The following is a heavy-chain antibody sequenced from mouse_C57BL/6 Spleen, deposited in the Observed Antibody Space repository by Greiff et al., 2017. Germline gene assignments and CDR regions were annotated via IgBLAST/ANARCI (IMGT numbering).Heavy chain of an antibody. V-gene: IGHV5-6*01. Sequence: EVKLMESGGDLVKPGGSLKLSCAASGFTFSSYGMPWVRQTPDKRLEWVATISSGGSYTYYPDSVKGRFTISRDNAKNTLYLQMSSLKSEDTAMYYCARLPDYYAMDYWGQGTSVTVSS. CDR1: GFTFSSYG. CDR2: ISSGGSYT. CDR3: ARLPDYYAMDY. J-gene: IGHJ4*01.